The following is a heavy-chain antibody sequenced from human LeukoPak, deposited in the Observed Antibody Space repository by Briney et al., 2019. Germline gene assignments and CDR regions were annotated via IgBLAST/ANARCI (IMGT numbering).Heavy chain of an antibody. CDR3: ASSSGWYNGFDY. J-gene: IGHJ4*02. CDR2: IYYSGST. Sequence: PSETLSLTCTVSGGSISNSRYYWGWIRQPPGTGLEWIGSIYYSGSTYYNPSLKSRVTISVDTSKNQFSLKLSPVTAADTAVYYCASSSGWYNGFDYWGQGTLVTVSS. CDR1: GGSISNSRYY. V-gene: IGHV4-39*01. D-gene: IGHD6-19*01.